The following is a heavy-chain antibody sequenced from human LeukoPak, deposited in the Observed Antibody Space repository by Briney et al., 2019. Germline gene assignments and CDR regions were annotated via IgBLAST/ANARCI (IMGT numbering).Heavy chain of an antibody. CDR2: ISWNSGSI. CDR3: ARANYAFDI. Sequence: PGGSLRLSCAASGFTFDDYAMHWVRQAPGKGLEWVSGISWNSGSIGYADSVKGRFTISRDNAKNSLYLQMNSLRAEDTAVYYCARANYAFDIWGQGAMVTVSS. J-gene: IGHJ3*02. D-gene: IGHD1-1*01. CDR1: GFTFDDYA. V-gene: IGHV3-9*01.